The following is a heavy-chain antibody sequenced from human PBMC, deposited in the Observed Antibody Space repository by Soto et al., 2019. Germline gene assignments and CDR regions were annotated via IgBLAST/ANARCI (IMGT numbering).Heavy chain of an antibody. J-gene: IGHJ6*02. CDR2: IDWDDDK. D-gene: IGHD4-17*01. CDR3: ARTFMTTVVTPRRHYYYGMDV. CDR1: GFSLSTSGMC. V-gene: IGHV2-70*01. Sequence: SGPTLVNPTRTLTLTCTFSGFSLSTSGMCVSWIRQPPGKALEWLALIDWDDDKYYSTSLKTRLTISKDTSKNQVVLTMTNMDPVDTATYYCARTFMTTVVTPRRHYYYGMDVWGQGTTVTVSS.